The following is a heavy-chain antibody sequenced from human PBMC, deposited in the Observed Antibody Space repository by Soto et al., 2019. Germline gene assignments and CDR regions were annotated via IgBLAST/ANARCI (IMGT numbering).Heavy chain of an antibody. CDR1: GFTFSNYA. D-gene: IGHD5-18*01. V-gene: IGHV3-23*01. Sequence: EVRLLESGGGLVQPGGSLRLSCAASGFTFSNYAMSWVRQAPEKGLEWVSVISGSGGSTFYADSVKGRFTISRDNSKNTLYLQMNSLRAEDTAVYYCAKGFFAMVTHAFDMWGLGTMVTVSS. CDR3: AKGFFAMVTHAFDM. J-gene: IGHJ3*02. CDR2: ISGSGGST.